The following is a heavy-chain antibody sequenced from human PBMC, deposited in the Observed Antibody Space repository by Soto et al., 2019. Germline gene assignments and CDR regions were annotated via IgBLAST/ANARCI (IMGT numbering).Heavy chain of an antibody. Sequence: PGGSLRLSCAASGFSFSSYGMPWVRQAPSKGLEGVAVICYDGSNKYYAGSVKGRFTISRDNSKNTLYLQMNSLRAEDTAVYYCASAPYYDFWSGYYPEINYYYYGMDVWGQGTTVTVSS. V-gene: IGHV3-33*01. D-gene: IGHD3-3*01. CDR3: ASAPYYDFWSGYYPEINYYYYGMDV. J-gene: IGHJ6*02. CDR1: GFSFSSYG. CDR2: ICYDGSNK.